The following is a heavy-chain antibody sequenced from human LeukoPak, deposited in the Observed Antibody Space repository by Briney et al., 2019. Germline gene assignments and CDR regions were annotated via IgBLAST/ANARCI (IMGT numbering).Heavy chain of an antibody. CDR1: RFTFSTYG. CDR3: ARGFGRYLPPGNDAFDI. D-gene: IGHD3-9*01. V-gene: IGHV3-33*01. CDR2: IWYDGSNK. Sequence: PGGSVRLSCAASRFTFSTYGMHWVRQAPGKGLEWVAFIWYDGSNKYYADSVKGRFTISRDNSKNTLYLHMNSLRAEDTAVYYCARGFGRYLPPGNDAFDIWGLGTLVTVSS. J-gene: IGHJ3*02.